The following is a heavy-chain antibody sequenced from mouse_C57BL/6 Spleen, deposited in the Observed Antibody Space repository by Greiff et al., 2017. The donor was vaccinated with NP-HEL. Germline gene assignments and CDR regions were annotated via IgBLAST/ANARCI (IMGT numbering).Heavy chain of an antibody. D-gene: IGHD2-1*01. Sequence: VQLQQSGAELAKPGASVKLSCKASGYTFTSYWMHWVKQRPGQGLEWIGYINPSSGYTKYNQKFKDKATLTADKSSSTAYMQLSSLTYEDSAVYYCAMDGNFDYYAMDYWGQGTSVTVSS. CDR1: GYTFTSYW. CDR2: INPSSGYT. V-gene: IGHV1-7*01. J-gene: IGHJ4*01. CDR3: AMDGNFDYYAMDY.